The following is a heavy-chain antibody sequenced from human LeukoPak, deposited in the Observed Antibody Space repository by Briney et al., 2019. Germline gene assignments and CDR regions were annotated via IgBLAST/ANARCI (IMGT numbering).Heavy chain of an antibody. D-gene: IGHD2-21*02. Sequence: KPSETLSLTCAVYGGSFSGYYWSWIRQPPGKGLEWIGEINHSGSTNYNPSLKSRVTISVDTSKNQFSLKLSSVTAADTAVYYCARGPPYCGGDCYSLIYFDYWGQGTLVTVSS. J-gene: IGHJ4*02. CDR3: ARGPPYCGGDCYSLIYFDY. CDR2: INHSGST. CDR1: GGSFSGYY. V-gene: IGHV4-34*01.